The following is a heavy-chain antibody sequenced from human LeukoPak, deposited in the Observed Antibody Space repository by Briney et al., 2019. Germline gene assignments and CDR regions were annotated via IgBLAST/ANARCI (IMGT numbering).Heavy chain of an antibody. CDR3: ASGGTGGDAFDI. D-gene: IGHD2-15*01. CDR1: GFTFSSYW. J-gene: IGHJ3*02. CDR2: INSDGIYT. Sequence: GGSLRLSCAASGFTFSSYWMHWVRQAPGKGLVWVSRINSDGIYTTYADSVKGRFTISRDNSKNTLDLQMKSLRAEDTAVYYCASGGTGGDAFDIWGQGTMVTVSS. V-gene: IGHV3-74*01.